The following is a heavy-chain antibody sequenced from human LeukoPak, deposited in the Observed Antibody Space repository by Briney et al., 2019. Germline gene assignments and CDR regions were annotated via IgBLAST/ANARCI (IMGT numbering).Heavy chain of an antibody. J-gene: IGHJ3*02. Sequence: GASVKVSCKASGYTFTGYYMHWVRQAPGQGLEWMGWINPNSGGTNYAQKFQGRVTMTRDTSISTAYMELSRLRSDDTAVYYCARGLYYYDSSGAFDIWGQGTMVTVSS. CDR1: GYTFTGYY. D-gene: IGHD3-22*01. CDR3: ARGLYYYDSSGAFDI. V-gene: IGHV1-2*02. CDR2: INPNSGGT.